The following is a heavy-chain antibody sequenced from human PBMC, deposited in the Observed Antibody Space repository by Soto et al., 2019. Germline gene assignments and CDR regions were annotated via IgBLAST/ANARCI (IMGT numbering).Heavy chain of an antibody. V-gene: IGHV3-30-3*01. J-gene: IGHJ4*02. CDR1: GFTFSSYA. CDR2: ISYDNFNK. D-gene: IGHD3-9*01. CDR3: ARGLVTATGFDY. Sequence: VQVVESGGGVVQPGRSLRLSCAASGFTFSSYAMHWVRQAPGKGLEWVAVISYDNFNKYYADSVKGRFTISRDNSKNTLYLQMNSLRAEDTAVYYCARGLVTATGFDYWGQGTLVTVSS.